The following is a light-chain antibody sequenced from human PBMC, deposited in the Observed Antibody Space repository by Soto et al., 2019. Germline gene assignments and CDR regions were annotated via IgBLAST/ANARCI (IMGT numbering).Light chain of an antibody. V-gene: IGLV2-14*01. CDR2: EVR. CDR3: SSYTSSSPYV. Sequence: QSALTQPASVSGSPGQSITISCTGTSSDVGGYNYVSWYQQHPGKAPKLMIYEVRNRPSGVSNRLSGSKSGNTASLTISGLQAEDEADYYCSSYTSSSPYVFGTGTKVTVL. J-gene: IGLJ1*01. CDR1: SSDVGGYNY.